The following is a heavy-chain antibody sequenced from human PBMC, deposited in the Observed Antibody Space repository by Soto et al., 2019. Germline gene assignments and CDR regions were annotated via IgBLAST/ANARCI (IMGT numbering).Heavy chain of an antibody. V-gene: IGHV4-59*01. CDR2: IYYSGST. Sequence: QVQLQESGPGLVKPSETLSLTCTVSGGSISSYYWSWIRQPPGKGLEWIGYIYYSGSTNYNPSLKSRVTISVDTSKHQFSLKLSSVTAADTAVYYCARAPPNYSNYGLQKSYNWFDPWGQGTLVTVSS. CDR3: ARAPPNYSNYGLQKSYNWFDP. D-gene: IGHD4-4*01. CDR1: GGSISSYY. J-gene: IGHJ5*02.